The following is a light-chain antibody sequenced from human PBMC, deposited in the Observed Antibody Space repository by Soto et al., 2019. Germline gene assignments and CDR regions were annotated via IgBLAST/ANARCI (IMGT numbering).Light chain of an antibody. CDR3: YQYDTSPWT. CDR1: QSVSSSY. V-gene: IGKV3-20*01. J-gene: IGKJ1*01. Sequence: EIVLTQSPGTLSLSPWERATLSCRASQSVSSSYLAWYQQKPGQAPRLLIYDASTRATGIPDRFRGSGSGTDFTLTISRLEPEDFAVYYCYQYDTSPWTFGQGTKVDIK. CDR2: DAS.